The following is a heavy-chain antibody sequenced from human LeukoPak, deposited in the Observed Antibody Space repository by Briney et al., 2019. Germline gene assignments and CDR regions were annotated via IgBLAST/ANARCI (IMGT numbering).Heavy chain of an antibody. CDR3: ATDSGGWLDY. V-gene: IGHV1-24*01. J-gene: IGHJ4*02. D-gene: IGHD6-19*01. Sequence: GASVKVSCKASGYTFTSYGISWVRQAPGKGLEWMGGFDPEDGETIYAQKFQGRVTMTEDTSTDTAYMELSSLRSEDTAVYYCATDSGGWLDYWGQGTLVTVSS. CDR2: FDPEDGET. CDR1: GYTFTSYG.